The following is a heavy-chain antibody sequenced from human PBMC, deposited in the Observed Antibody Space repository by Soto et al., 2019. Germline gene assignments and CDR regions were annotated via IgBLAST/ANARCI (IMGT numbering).Heavy chain of an antibody. CDR2: IYPGDSDT. D-gene: IGHD3-3*01. Sequence: HGESLKISCKVSGYSFTSYWIGCVRQMPGKGLEWMGIIYPGDSDTRYSPSFQGQVTISADKSISTAYLQWSSLKASDTAMYYCARQIPNYDFWSGSINWFDPWGQGTLVTVSS. CDR3: ARQIPNYDFWSGSINWFDP. J-gene: IGHJ5*02. V-gene: IGHV5-51*01. CDR1: GYSFTSYW.